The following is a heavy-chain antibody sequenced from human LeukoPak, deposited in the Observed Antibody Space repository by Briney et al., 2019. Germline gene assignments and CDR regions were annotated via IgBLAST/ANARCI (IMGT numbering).Heavy chain of an antibody. CDR1: GDSISSGSYY. CDR3: ARDWAVAGTSALGY. D-gene: IGHD6-19*01. Sequence: SETLSLTCTVSGDSISSGSYYWAWIRQPPGKGLEWIGSVYYSGSTYPSPSLKSRVTISVDKSKNQFSLKLSSVTAADTAVYYCARDWAVAGTSALGYWGQGTLVTVSS. J-gene: IGHJ4*02. CDR2: VYYSGST. V-gene: IGHV4-39*07.